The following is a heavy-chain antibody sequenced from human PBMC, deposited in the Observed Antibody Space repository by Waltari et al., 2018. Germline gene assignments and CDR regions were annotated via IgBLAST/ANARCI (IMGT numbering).Heavy chain of an antibody. D-gene: IGHD3-3*01. CDR3: ARGITRGYWFDP. CDR2: IYHSGST. Sequence: QVQLQESGPGLVKPSETLSLTCTVSGYSISSGYHWGWLRQPPGKGREWIGSIYHSGSTYYNPSLKSRVTISVDTSKNQFSLKLISVTAADTAVYYCARGITRGYWFDPWGQGTLVTVSS. V-gene: IGHV4-38-2*02. J-gene: IGHJ5*02. CDR1: GYSISSGYH.